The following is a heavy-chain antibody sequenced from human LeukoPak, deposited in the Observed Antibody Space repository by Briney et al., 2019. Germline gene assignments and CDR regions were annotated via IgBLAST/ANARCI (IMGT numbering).Heavy chain of an antibody. CDR1: GFTFSTYN. J-gene: IGHJ3*02. Sequence: PGGSLRLSCAASGFTFSTYNMNWVRQAPGKGLEWVSSISSSSNYIYYADSVKGRFTISRDNAKNSLYLQMNSLRVEDTDVYYCARDVGVSVPDAFDIWGQGTMVTVSS. D-gene: IGHD1-26*01. CDR2: ISSSSNYI. CDR3: ARDVGVSVPDAFDI. V-gene: IGHV3-21*01.